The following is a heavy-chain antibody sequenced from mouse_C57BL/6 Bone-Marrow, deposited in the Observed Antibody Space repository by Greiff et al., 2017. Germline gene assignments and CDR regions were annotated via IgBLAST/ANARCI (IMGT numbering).Heavy chain of an antibody. CDR1: GFTFSDYY. CDR3: ARDSHYGRGTYAMDY. CDR2: INYDGSST. V-gene: IGHV5-16*01. J-gene: IGHJ4*01. Sequence: EVQRVESEGGLVQPGSSMKLSCTASGFTFSDYYMAWVRQVPEKGLEWVANINYDGSSTYYLDSLKSRFIISRDNAKNILYLQMSSLKSEDTATYYCARDSHYGRGTYAMDYWGQGTSVTVSS. D-gene: IGHD1-1*01.